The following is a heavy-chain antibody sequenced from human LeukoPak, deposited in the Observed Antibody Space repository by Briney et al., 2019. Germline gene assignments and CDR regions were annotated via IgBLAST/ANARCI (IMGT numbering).Heavy chain of an antibody. V-gene: IGHV1-46*01. CDR1: GYTFTSYY. Sequence: GASVKVSCKASGYTFTSYYMHWVRQAPGRGLEWMGIINPSGGSTSYAQKFQGRVTMTRDMSTGTVYMELSSLRSEDAAVYYCARDSMALGGDAFDIWGRGTMVTVSS. J-gene: IGHJ3*02. D-gene: IGHD5-24*01. CDR3: ARDSMALGGDAFDI. CDR2: INPSGGST.